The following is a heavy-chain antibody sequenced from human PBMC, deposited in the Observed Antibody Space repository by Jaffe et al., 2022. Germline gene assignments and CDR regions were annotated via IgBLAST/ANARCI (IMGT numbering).Heavy chain of an antibody. CDR2: INPNSGGT. Sequence: QVQLVQSGAEVKKPGASVKVSCKASGYTFTGYYMHWVRQAPGQGLEWMGRINPNSGGTNYAQKFQGRVTMTRDTSISTAYMELSRLRSDDTAVYYCASQRQESRGNTPQGGYDPWGQGTLVTVSS. J-gene: IGHJ5*02. V-gene: IGHV1-2*06. CDR3: ASQRQESRGNTPQGGYDP. CDR1: GYTFTGYY. D-gene: IGHD1-26*01.